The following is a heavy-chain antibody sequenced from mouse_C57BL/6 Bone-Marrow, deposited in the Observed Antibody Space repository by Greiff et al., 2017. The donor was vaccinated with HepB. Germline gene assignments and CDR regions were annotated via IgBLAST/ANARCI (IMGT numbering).Heavy chain of an antibody. V-gene: IGHV1-64*01. D-gene: IGHD4-1*01. J-gene: IGHJ3*01. CDR3: ARNWPWFAY. CDR1: GYTFTSYW. CDR2: IHPNSGST. Sequence: QVQLQQSGAELVKPGASVKLSCKASGYTFTSYWMHWVKQRPGQGLEWIGMIHPNSGSTNYNEKFKSKATLTVDNSSSTAYMQLSSLTSEDSAVYYCARNWPWFAYWGQGTLVTVSA.